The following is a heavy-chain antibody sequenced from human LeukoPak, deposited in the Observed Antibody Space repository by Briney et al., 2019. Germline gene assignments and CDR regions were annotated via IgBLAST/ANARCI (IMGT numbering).Heavy chain of an antibody. CDR3: ARDQGYSGYGFDY. V-gene: IGHV3-74*01. D-gene: IGHD5-12*01. J-gene: IGHJ4*02. CDR1: GFTLSTYW. Sequence: PGGSLRLSCAASGFTLSTYWMHWVRQAPGKGLVWVSRIKSDGSTYADSVKGRFTISRDNAKNTLYLQMNSLRAEDTAVYYCARDQGYSGYGFDYWGQGTLVTVSS. CDR2: IKSDGS.